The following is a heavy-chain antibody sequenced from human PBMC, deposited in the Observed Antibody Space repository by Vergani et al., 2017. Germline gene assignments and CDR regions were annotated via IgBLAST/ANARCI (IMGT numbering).Heavy chain of an antibody. CDR3: ACGLSDCTHMRCSPPYY. D-gene: IGHD2-8*01. CDR2: INDSSSYV. J-gene: IGHJ4*02. V-gene: IGHV3-21*02. CDR1: GFSFSSYS. Sequence: EVQLVESGGGLVKPGGSLRLSCAASGFSFSSYSMNWVRQAPGKGLEWVASINDSSSYVFYRDSVEGRFTITRDNAKKSVYLQMNSLRAEDTAMYFCACGLSDCTHMRCSPPYYWVEGTQVAVSS.